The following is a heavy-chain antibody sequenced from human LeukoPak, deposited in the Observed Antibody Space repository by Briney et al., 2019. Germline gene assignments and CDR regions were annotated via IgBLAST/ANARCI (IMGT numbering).Heavy chain of an antibody. V-gene: IGHV4-34*01. Sequence: SETLSLTCAVYGGSFSGYYWSWIRQPPGKGLEWIGEINHSGSTNYNPSLKSRVTISVDTSKNQLSLKLSSVTAADTAVYYCARGPRGYSYGFLRYWGQGTLVTVSS. D-gene: IGHD5-18*01. CDR3: ARGPRGYSYGFLRY. CDR2: INHSGST. CDR1: GGSFSGYY. J-gene: IGHJ4*02.